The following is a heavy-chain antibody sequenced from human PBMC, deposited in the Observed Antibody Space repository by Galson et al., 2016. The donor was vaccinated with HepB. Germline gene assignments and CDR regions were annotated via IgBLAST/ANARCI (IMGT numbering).Heavy chain of an antibody. Sequence: SVKVSCKASGGTFSSFGITWVRQAPGQGPEWMGKIIPVFGTANYAKEFQGRLTITADESTRTAYMELRSLRFEDTAVYYCARDLQLSGADAAGYWGQGTLVIVSS. CDR3: ARDLQLSGADAAGY. CDR1: GGTFSSFG. D-gene: IGHD5-24*01. CDR2: IIPVFGTA. J-gene: IGHJ4*02. V-gene: IGHV1-69*13.